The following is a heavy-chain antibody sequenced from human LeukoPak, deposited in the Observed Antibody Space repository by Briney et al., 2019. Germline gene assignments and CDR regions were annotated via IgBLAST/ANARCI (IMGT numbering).Heavy chain of an antibody. CDR3: AGVEMATTHLDY. CDR2: IIPILGIA. J-gene: IGHJ4*02. CDR1: GYTFTSYD. V-gene: IGHV1-69*04. D-gene: IGHD5-24*01. Sequence: SVKVSCKASGYTFTSYDINWVRQAPGQGLEWMGRIIPILGIANYAQKFQGRVTITADKSTSTAYMELSSLRSEDTAVYYCAGVEMATTHLDYWGQGTLVTVSS.